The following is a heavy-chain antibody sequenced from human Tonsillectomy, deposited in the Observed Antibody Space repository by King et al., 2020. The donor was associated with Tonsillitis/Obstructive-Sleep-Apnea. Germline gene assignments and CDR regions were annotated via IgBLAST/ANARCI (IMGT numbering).Heavy chain of an antibody. CDR2: INHSGST. CDR3: ARVGIGIAIFGVVEY. D-gene: IGHD3-3*01. V-gene: IGHV4-34*01. Sequence: VQLQQWGAGLLKPSETLSLTCAVYGGSFSGYYWSWIRQTPGKGLEWIGEINHSGSTNYNPSLKSRVTISIDTPKNQFSLKLSSVTAADTAVYYCARVGIGIAIFGVVEYWGQGTLVTVSS. J-gene: IGHJ4*02. CDR1: GGSFSGYY.